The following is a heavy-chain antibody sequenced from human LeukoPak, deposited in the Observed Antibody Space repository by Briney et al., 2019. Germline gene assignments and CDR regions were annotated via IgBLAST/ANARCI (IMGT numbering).Heavy chain of an antibody. D-gene: IGHD5-12*01. CDR3: ARGFTGYSGYDWYFDY. V-gene: IGHV4-59*01. J-gene: IGHJ4*02. CDR1: GGSISSYL. CDR2: THYSGST. Sequence: SETLSLICTVSGGSISSYLWNWIRQPPGKGLEWIGYTHYSGSTNYNPSLKSRVTMSLDTSKNQFSLKLSSVTAADTAVYYCARGFTGYSGYDWYFDYWGQGILVTVSS.